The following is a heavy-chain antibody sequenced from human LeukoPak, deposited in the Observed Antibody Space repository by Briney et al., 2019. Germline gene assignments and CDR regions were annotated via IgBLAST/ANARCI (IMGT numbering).Heavy chain of an antibody. J-gene: IGHJ6*03. D-gene: IGHD2-2*01. CDR1: GGSISSYY. V-gene: IGHV4-4*07. CDR2: IYTSGSA. Sequence: PSETLSLTCTVSGGSISSYYWSWIRQPAGKGLEWIGRIYTSGSANYNPSLKSRVTISVDKSKNQFSLKLSSVTAADTAVYYCARLVVVPAAGLYYYYYMDVWGKGTTVTVSS. CDR3: ARLVVVPAAGLYYYYYMDV.